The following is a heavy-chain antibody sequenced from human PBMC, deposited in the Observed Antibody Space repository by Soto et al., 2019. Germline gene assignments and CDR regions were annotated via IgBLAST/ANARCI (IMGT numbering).Heavy chain of an antibody. CDR3: AKDRSNSWSFDY. Sequence: PGGSLRLSCAASGFIFSDHNMHWVRQAPGKGLEWVAVISYDGTNKYYADSVKGRFTISRDNSGNTLSLQMNSLGAGDTAVYYCAKDRSNSWSFDYWGQGTLVTAPQ. J-gene: IGHJ4*02. V-gene: IGHV3-30*18. D-gene: IGHD6-13*01. CDR2: ISYDGTNK. CDR1: GFIFSDHN.